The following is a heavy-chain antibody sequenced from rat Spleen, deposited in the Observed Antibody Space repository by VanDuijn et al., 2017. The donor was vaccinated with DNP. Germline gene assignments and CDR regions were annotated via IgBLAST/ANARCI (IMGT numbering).Heavy chain of an antibody. CDR3: ARPLFHYGSFPDY. CDR2: IIYAGTTT. J-gene: IGHJ2*01. Sequence: EVQLVESGGGLVQAGRSLKLSCAASGFTFSDYNMAWVRQAPKKGLEWVATIIYAGTTTYYRDSVKGRFTISRDNAKSSLYLQMNSLKSEDTATYYCARPLFHYGSFPDYWGQGVMVTVSS. D-gene: IGHD1-3*01. V-gene: IGHV5S10*01. CDR1: GFTFSDYN.